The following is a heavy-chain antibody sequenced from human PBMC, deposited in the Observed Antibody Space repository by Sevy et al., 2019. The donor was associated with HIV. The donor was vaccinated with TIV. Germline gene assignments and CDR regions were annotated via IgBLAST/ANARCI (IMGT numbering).Heavy chain of an antibody. CDR3: ARRRRISGAYEDFFDY. CDR1: GGTLSSYG. V-gene: IGHV1-69*13. CDR2: IMPMFGTS. J-gene: IGHJ4*02. D-gene: IGHD1-26*01. Sequence: ASVKVSCKASGGTLSSYGIAWVRQAPGQGLEWMGGIMPMFGTSNYLQKFHGRVAITADESTSTAYMELSSLTFEDSAVYYCARRRRISGAYEDFFDYWGQGTLVTVSS.